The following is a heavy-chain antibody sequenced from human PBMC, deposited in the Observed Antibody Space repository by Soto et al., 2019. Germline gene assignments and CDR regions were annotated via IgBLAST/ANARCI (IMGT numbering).Heavy chain of an antibody. Sequence: GSLRLSCAASGFTFSSYGMHWVRQAPGKGLEWVAVIWYDGSNKYHADSVKGRFTISRDNSKNTLYLQMNSLRAEDTAVYYCAGDRYDILSNYGMDVWGQGTRVTVSS. J-gene: IGHJ6*02. CDR1: GFTFSSYG. CDR3: AGDRYDILSNYGMDV. D-gene: IGHD3-9*01. CDR2: IWYDGSNK. V-gene: IGHV3-33*01.